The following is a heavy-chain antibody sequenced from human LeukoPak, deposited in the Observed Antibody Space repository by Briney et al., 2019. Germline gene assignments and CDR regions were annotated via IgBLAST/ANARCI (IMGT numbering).Heavy chain of an antibody. D-gene: IGHD4-23*01. CDR2: INHSGST. Sequence: LEWIGEINHSGSTNYNPSLKSRVTISVDTSKNQFSLKLSSVTAADTAVYYCPRRWNYYHYMDGWGKGTTVTVSS. CDR3: PRRWNYYHYMDG. J-gene: IGHJ6*03. V-gene: IGHV4-34*01.